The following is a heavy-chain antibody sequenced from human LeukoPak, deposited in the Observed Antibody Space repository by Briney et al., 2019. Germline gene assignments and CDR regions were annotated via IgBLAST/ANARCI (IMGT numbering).Heavy chain of an antibody. D-gene: IGHD4-11*01. Sequence: PGRSLRLSCAASGFTFSSYWMHWVRQAPGKGLVWVSRINSDGSSTSYADSVKGRFTISRDNSKTTLFLQMNSLRAEDTAVYYCAKDLHDYGNYVGWFDSWGQGTLVTVSS. V-gene: IGHV3-74*01. CDR1: GFTFSSYW. J-gene: IGHJ5*01. CDR2: INSDGSST. CDR3: AKDLHDYGNYVGWFDS.